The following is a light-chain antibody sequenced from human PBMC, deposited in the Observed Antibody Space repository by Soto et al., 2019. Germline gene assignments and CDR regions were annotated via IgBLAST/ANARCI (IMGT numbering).Light chain of an antibody. V-gene: IGLV2-23*02. CDR3: CSYAGSSTFV. J-gene: IGLJ1*01. CDR1: SSDVGNYDL. CDR2: EVN. Sequence: QSVLTQPASVSGSPGQSITIPCTGTSSDVGNYDLVSWYQRHPGKAPKVMIHEVNKRPSGVSIRFSGSKSGSTASLTISGLQAEDEAEYYCCSYAGSSTFVFGTGTKVTAL.